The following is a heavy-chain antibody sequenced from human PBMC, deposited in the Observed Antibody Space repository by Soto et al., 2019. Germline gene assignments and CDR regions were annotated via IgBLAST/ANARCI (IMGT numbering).Heavy chain of an antibody. J-gene: IGHJ3*02. D-gene: IGHD3-22*01. Sequence: VESLKISFKCSGYSFTSYWICFVLQMPGKGLEWMWIIYPGDSDTRYSPSFQGQVTISADKSISTAYLQWSSLKASDTAMYYCARLTPMIVVVGSNDDFDIWGQGTMVTV. CDR2: IYPGDSDT. V-gene: IGHV5-51*01. CDR1: GYSFTSYW. CDR3: ARLTPMIVVVGSNDDFDI.